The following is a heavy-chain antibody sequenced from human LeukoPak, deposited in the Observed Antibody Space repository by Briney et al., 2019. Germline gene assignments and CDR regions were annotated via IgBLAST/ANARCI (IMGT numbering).Heavy chain of an antibody. CDR1: GFTFDDYA. Sequence: PGGSLRLSCAASGFTFDDYAMHWVRQAPGKGLEWVSGISWNSGSIGYADSVKGRFTISRDNAKNSLYLQMNSLRAEDTALYYCAKGGNYGAGPFGFDYWGQGTLVTVSS. J-gene: IGHJ4*02. CDR3: AKGGNYGAGPFGFDY. CDR2: ISWNSGSI. D-gene: IGHD1-7*01. V-gene: IGHV3-9*01.